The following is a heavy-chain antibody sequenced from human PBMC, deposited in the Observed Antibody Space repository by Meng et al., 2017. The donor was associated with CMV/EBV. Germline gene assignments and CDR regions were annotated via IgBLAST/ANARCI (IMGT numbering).Heavy chain of an antibody. V-gene: IGHV4-39*07. D-gene: IGHD2-2*01. CDR3: ARTDCSSTSCYLNY. CDR2: IYYSGST. Sequence: SGGSISSSSYYWGWIRQPPGKGLKWIGSIYYSGSTYYNPSLKSRVTISVDTSKNQFSLKLSSVTAADTAVYYCARTDCSSTSCYLNYWGQGTLVTVSS. CDR1: GGSISSSSYY. J-gene: IGHJ4*02.